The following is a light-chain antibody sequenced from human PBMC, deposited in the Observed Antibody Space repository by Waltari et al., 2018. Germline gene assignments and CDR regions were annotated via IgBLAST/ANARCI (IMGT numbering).Light chain of an antibody. J-gene: IGKJ2*01. V-gene: IGKV3-20*01. Sequence: EIVLTQAPAPLSLSPGERATLSCRASQSVRSDYLAWYQQKPGQSPRLLIYGASSRATGVADRYSGSGSGTDFTLTINRLEREDFAVFYCQQYGSPPYTFGQGTKLEIK. CDR1: QSVRSDY. CDR3: QQYGSPPYT. CDR2: GAS.